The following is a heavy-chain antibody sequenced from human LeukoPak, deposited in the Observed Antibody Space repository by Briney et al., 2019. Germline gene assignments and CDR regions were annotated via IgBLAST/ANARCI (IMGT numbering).Heavy chain of an antibody. CDR3: ARVAAAGTRTGIDY. CDR2: IYYSGST. D-gene: IGHD6-13*01. CDR1: GDSISSSGYS. V-gene: IGHV4-39*07. J-gene: IGHJ4*02. Sequence: SETLSLTCTVSGDSISSSGYSWGWIRQPPGKGLEWIGNIYYSGSTYYNPSLKSRLTISVDTSKNQSSLKLSSVTAADTAVYYCARVAAAGTRTGIDYWGQGTLVTVSS.